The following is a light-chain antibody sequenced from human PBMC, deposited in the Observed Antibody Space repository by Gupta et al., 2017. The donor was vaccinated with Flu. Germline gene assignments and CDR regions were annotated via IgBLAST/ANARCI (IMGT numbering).Light chain of an antibody. Sequence: PASLSVSAGDKVTITCRASQGLSSYLAWYQQKPGQAPKLLIYDASNMETGVPSRFSGSGSGTDFTFTISSLQPEDFALYYCQQDDNRLLSFGQGTNV. V-gene: IGKV1-33*01. J-gene: IGKJ1*01. CDR1: QGLSSY. CDR3: QQDDNRLLS. CDR2: DAS.